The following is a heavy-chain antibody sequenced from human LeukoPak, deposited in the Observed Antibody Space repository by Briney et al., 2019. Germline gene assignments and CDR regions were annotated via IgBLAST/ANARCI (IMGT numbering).Heavy chain of an antibody. CDR1: GGSFSGYY. Sequence: PSETLSLTCAVYGGSFSGYYWSWIRQPPGKGLEWIGEINHSGSTNYNPSLKSRVTISVDTSKNQFSLKLSSVTAADTAVYYCARGKGSSSSRGNYYYSMDVWGQGTTVTVSS. J-gene: IGHJ6*02. D-gene: IGHD6-6*01. CDR2: INHSGST. V-gene: IGHV4-34*01. CDR3: ARGKGSSSSRGNYYYSMDV.